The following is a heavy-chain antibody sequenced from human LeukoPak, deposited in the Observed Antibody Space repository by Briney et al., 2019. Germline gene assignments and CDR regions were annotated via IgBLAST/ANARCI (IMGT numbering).Heavy chain of an antibody. V-gene: IGHV3-23*01. D-gene: IGHD3-16*01. CDR2: ISGSGGNT. Sequence: HPGGSLRLSCAASGFTFDDYAMSWVRQAPGKGLEWVSAISGSGGNTYYADSVKGRFTISRDNSKNTLYLQMDSLRAEDTAVYYCAKRVFGGVDIWGQGTKVTVSS. CDR1: GFTFDDYA. CDR3: AKRVFGGVDI. J-gene: IGHJ3*02.